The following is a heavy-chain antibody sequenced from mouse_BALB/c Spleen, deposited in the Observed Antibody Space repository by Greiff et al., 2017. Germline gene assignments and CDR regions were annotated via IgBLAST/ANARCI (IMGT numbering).Heavy chain of an antibody. CDR3: ARHREDDGYYDAMDY. D-gene: IGHD2-3*01. CDR1: GFTFSSYG. Sequence: EVNVVESGGDLVKPGGSLKLSCAASGFTFSSYGMSWVRQTPDKRLEWVATISSGGSYTYYPDSVKGRFTISRDNAKNTLYLQMSSLKSEDTAMYYCARHREDDGYYDAMDYWGQGTSVTVSS. CDR2: ISSGGSYT. V-gene: IGHV5-6*01. J-gene: IGHJ4*01.